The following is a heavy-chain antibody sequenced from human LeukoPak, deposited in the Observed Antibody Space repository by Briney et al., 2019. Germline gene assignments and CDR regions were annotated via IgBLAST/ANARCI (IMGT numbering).Heavy chain of an antibody. CDR2: INPSGGST. CDR1: GYTFTSYY. J-gene: IGHJ5*02. Sequence: ASVKVSCKASGYTFTSYYMHWVRQAPGQGLEWMGIINPSGGSTSYAQKFQGRVTMTRDTSTSTVYMELSSLRSEDTAVYYCARGRYDYVWGSYRYDWWLDPWGQGTLVTVSS. CDR3: ARGRYDYVWGSYRYDWWLDP. V-gene: IGHV1-46*01. D-gene: IGHD3-16*02.